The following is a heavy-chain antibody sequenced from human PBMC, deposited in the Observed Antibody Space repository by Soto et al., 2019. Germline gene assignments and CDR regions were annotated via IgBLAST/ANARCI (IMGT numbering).Heavy chain of an antibody. CDR1: GGSISSYY. CDR2: IYYSGST. V-gene: IGHV4-59*01. CDR3: ARDPPGYGSDA. J-gene: IGHJ4*02. D-gene: IGHD5-12*01. Sequence: NPSETLSLTCTVSGGSISSYYWSWIRQPPGKGLEWIGYIYYSGSTNYNPSLKSRVTISVDTSKNQFSLKLSSVTAADTAVYYCARDPPGYGSDAWGQGTLVTVSS.